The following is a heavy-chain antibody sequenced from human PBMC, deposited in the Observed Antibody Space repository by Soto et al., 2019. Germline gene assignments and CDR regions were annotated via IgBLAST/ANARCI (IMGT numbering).Heavy chain of an antibody. CDR1: GGSISSGDYY. D-gene: IGHD3-3*01. CDR2: IYYSGST. V-gene: IGHV4-30-4*01. J-gene: IGHJ5*02. Sequence: QVQLQESGPGLVKPSQTLSLTCTVSGGSISSGDYYWSWIRQPPGKGLEWIGYIYYSGSTYYNPSLKSRVTISVDTSKNQFSLKLSSVTAADTAVYYCARDWRYDFWSRHGDWFDPWGQGTLVTVSS. CDR3: ARDWRYDFWSRHGDWFDP.